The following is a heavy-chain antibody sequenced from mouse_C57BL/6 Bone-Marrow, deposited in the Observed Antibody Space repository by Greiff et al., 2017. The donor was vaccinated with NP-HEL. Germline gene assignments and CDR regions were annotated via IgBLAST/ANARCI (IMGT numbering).Heavy chain of an antibody. Sequence: QVQLQQSGAELVRPGASVKLSCKASGYTFTDYYINWVKQRPGQGLEWIARIYPGSGNTNYNEKFKGKATLTAEKSSSTAYMQLSSLTSEDSAVYFCARMWYFDFWGTGTTVTVSS. CDR1: GYTFTDYY. V-gene: IGHV1-76*01. CDR3: ARMWYFDF. J-gene: IGHJ1*03. CDR2: IYPGSGNT.